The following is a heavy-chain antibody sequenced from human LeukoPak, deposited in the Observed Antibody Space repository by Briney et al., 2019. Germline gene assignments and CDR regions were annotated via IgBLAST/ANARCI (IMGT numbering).Heavy chain of an antibody. CDR1: GFTFSGFG. V-gene: IGHV3-30*03. CDR3: ARHSDY. CDR2: ISYDGSNK. Sequence: GGSLRLSCAASGFTFSGFGLHWVRQAPGKGLEWVAVISYDGSNKHYADSVKGRFTVSRDNSKNTLYLQMNSLRAEDTAVYYCARHSDYWGQGTLVTVSS. J-gene: IGHJ4*02.